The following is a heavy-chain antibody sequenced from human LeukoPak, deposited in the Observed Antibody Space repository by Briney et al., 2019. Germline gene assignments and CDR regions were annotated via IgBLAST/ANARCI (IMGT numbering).Heavy chain of an antibody. CDR1: GGSISSYY. Sequence: ASETLSLTCTVSGGSISSYYWSWIRQPAGKGLEWIGRIYITGDTNYNPSLKSRVTMSLDPSKNQVSLTLKYVTAADTAMYYCAREVTSEATPYFIDYWGQGTLVTVSS. D-gene: IGHD6-25*01. V-gene: IGHV4-4*07. J-gene: IGHJ4*02. CDR3: AREVTSEATPYFIDY. CDR2: IYITGDT.